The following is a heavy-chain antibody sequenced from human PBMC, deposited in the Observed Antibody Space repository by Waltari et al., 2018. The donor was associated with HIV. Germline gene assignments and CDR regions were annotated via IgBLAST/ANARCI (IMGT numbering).Heavy chain of an antibody. CDR2: ISSSSGHM. Sequence: EVQLVESGGGLVKPGGSLRLSCAGSVFTFSSYGMNWVRQAPGKGLEWVAYISSSSGHMKYADSVKGRFTISRDNAKNSLYLQINSLRAEDTAVYYCASRSSGRVAYGLDVWGQGTTVIVSS. CDR3: ASRSSGRVAYGLDV. D-gene: IGHD6-19*01. CDR1: VFTFSSYG. J-gene: IGHJ6*02. V-gene: IGHV3-21*01.